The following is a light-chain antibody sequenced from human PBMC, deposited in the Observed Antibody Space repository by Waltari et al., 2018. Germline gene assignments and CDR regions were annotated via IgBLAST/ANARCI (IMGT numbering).Light chain of an antibody. V-gene: IGKV3-15*01. CDR3: QQYNDWPPLT. CDR1: QSVSRF. CDR2: GAS. J-gene: IGKJ4*01. Sequence: EVVMTQSPATLSVSPGESATLSCRASQSVSRFLAWYQQKPGQAPRLLIYGASTRATGIPARFSGSGSGTEFTLTISSLQSEDFAVYFCQQYNDWPPLTFGGGTKLGIK.